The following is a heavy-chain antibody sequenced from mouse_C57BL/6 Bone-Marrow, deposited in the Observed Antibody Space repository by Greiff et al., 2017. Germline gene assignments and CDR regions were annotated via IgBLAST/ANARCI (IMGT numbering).Heavy chain of an antibody. CDR2: IDPEDGDT. CDR3: TGRVRYYFDY. J-gene: IGHJ2*01. CDR1: GFNIKAYY. Sequence: VQLQQSGAELVRPGASVKLSCTASGFNIKAYYMHWVKQRPEQGLEWIGRIDPEDGDTEYAPQFQGKATMTADTSSNTAYLQLSSLTSEDTAVYYCTGRVRYYFDYWGQGNTLTVSS. D-gene: IGHD2-5*01. V-gene: IGHV14-1*01.